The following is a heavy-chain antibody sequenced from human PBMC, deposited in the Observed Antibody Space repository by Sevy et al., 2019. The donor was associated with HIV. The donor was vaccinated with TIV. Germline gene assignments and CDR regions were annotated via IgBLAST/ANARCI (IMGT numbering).Heavy chain of an antibody. V-gene: IGHV3-11*01. Sequence: GGSLRLSCAASGFTFSDYYMSWIRQAPGKGLEWVSYISSSGSTIYYADSVKGRFTISRDNAKNSLYLQMNSLRAEDTAVYYCARDLSKFGYTAMLQEVWFDPWGQGALVTVSS. D-gene: IGHD5-18*01. J-gene: IGHJ5*02. CDR3: ARDLSKFGYTAMLQEVWFDP. CDR2: ISSSGSTI. CDR1: GFTFSDYY.